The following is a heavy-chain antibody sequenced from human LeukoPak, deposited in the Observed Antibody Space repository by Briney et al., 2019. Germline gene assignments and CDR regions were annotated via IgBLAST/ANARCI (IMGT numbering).Heavy chain of an antibody. J-gene: IGHJ6*03. D-gene: IGHD4-11*01. V-gene: IGHV3-7*01. CDR3: TRVEETATTAAIIRKYSYYYYYMDV. CDR1: GFTFSSYA. Sequence: PGGTLRLSCAASGFTFSSYAMSWVRQAPGKGLEWVANIKQDGSEKHYVDSGKGRFTISRDNAKNSLYLQMSSLRAEDTAVYYCTRVEETATTAAIIRKYSYYYYYMDVWGKGNTVTVSS. CDR2: IKQDGSEK.